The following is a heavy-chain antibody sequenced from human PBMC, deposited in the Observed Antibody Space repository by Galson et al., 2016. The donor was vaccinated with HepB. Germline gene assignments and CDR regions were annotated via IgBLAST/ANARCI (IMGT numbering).Heavy chain of an antibody. CDR1: GFTFSDYY. D-gene: IGHD1-26*01. Sequence: SLRLSCAASGFTFSDYYMSWIRQAPGKGLEWVSYISSSTYTNYADSVKGRFTISRDIAKSLLYLQMNSLRVEDTAVYYCARGEEGMDVWGQGTTVTVSS. V-gene: IGHV3-11*05. CDR3: ARGEEGMDV. CDR2: ISSSTYT. J-gene: IGHJ6*02.